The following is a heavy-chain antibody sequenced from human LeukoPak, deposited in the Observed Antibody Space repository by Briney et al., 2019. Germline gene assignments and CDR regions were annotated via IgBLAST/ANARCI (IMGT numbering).Heavy chain of an antibody. Sequence: ASVKVSCKASGYTFTSYYMHWVRQAPGQGLEWMGIINPSGGSTSYAQKFQGRVTITADKSTSTAYMELSSLRSEDTAVYYCARRNSRFDYWGQGTLVTVSS. CDR1: GYTFTSYY. CDR2: INPSGGST. CDR3: ARRNSRFDY. J-gene: IGHJ4*02. D-gene: IGHD1-7*01. V-gene: IGHV1-46*01.